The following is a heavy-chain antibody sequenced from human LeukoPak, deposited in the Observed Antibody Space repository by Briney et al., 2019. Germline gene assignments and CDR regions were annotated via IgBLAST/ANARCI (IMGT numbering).Heavy chain of an antibody. CDR2: IYYSGNT. Sequence: PSETLSLTCAVYGGSFSGYYWSWIRQPPGKGLEWIGYIYYSGNTNYNPSLKSRVTISVDTSKNQLSLKLSSVTAADTAVYYCARDRGDTFARGWFDPWGQGTLVTVSS. D-gene: IGHD3-10*01. CDR1: GGSFSGYY. V-gene: IGHV4-59*01. J-gene: IGHJ5*02. CDR3: ARDRGDTFARGWFDP.